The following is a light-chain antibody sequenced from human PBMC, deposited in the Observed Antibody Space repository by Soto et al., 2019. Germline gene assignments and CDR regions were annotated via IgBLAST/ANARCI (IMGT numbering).Light chain of an antibody. CDR2: GAS. V-gene: IGKV3-20*01. CDR3: QQYGNSPIT. J-gene: IGKJ5*01. Sequence: EIVMTQSPSTLSVSPGERATLSCRASESVSSKLAWYQQKPGQAPRLLIYGASTRATGIPDRFSGSGSGTDFTLTISRLEPEDFAVYYCQQYGNSPITFGQGTLLEVK. CDR1: ESVSSK.